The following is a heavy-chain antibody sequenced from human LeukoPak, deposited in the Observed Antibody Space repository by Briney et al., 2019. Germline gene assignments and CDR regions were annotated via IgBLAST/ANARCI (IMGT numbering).Heavy chain of an antibody. CDR3: VTPYYYGSGY. Sequence: GGSLRLSCSASGFTFSSYAMHWVRQAPGKGLEYFSGISDNGGSTYYADSVKGRFTISRDNSKNTLFLQMSSLRVEDTAVYYCVTPYYYGSGYWGQGTLVTVSS. CDR1: GFTFSSYA. V-gene: IGHV3-64D*06. J-gene: IGHJ4*02. D-gene: IGHD3-10*01. CDR2: ISDNGGST.